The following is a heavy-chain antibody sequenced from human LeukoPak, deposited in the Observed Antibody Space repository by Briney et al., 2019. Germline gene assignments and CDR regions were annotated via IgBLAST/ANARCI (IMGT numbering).Heavy chain of an antibody. D-gene: IGHD6-13*01. CDR1: GFTFSGSA. Sequence: TGGSLRLSCAASGFTFSGSAMHWVRQASGKGLEWVGRIRSKANSYATAYAASVKGRFTISRDDSKNTAYLQMNSLKTEDTAVYYCTRLESEQRLVRGWGQGTLVTVSS. CDR2: IRSKANSYAT. CDR3: TRLESEQRLVRG. V-gene: IGHV3-73*01. J-gene: IGHJ4*02.